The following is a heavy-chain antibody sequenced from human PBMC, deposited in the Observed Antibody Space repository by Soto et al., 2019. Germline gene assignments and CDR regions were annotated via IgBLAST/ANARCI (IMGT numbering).Heavy chain of an antibody. CDR3: ARDVRADGFFQH. Sequence: QVQLQESGPGLVKPSQTLSLTCIVSGGSISSGGYYWSWIRQHPEKGLEWLGYIYFTGSTSYNPSLKSRVTISVDTSKNQFSLKLTSVTAADTAVYYCARDVRADGFFQHWGQGPLLSVSS. J-gene: IGHJ1*01. CDR1: GGSISSGGYY. CDR2: IYFTGST. D-gene: IGHD3-3*01. V-gene: IGHV4-31*03.